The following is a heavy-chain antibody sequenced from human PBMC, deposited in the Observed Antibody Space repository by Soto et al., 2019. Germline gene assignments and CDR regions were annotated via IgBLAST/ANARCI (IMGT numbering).Heavy chain of an antibody. CDR1: GGSIASSSFY. J-gene: IGHJ4*02. V-gene: IGHV4-39*01. Sequence: SETLSLTCTVSGGSIASSSFYWGWIRQPPGKGLEWIGHIFHTGATYYNPTLKSRLRMSVDTSKNQFSLNLSSVTATDTAVYYCARRRIVPTTNFDYWGQGTLVTVSS. CDR3: ARRRIVPTTNFDY. D-gene: IGHD1-26*01. CDR2: IFHTGAT.